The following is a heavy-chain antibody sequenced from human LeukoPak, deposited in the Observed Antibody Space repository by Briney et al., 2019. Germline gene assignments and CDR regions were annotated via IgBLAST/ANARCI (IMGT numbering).Heavy chain of an antibody. V-gene: IGHV1-69*05. D-gene: IGHD6-13*01. CDR3: ARHHKAAGSQRCFDY. CDR2: IIPIFGTA. CDR1: GGTFSSYA. Sequence: SVKVSCKASGGTFSSYAISWVRQAPGQGLEWMGGIIPIFGTANYAQKFQGRVTITTDESTSTAYMELSSLRSEDTAVYYCARHHKAAGSQRCFDYWGQGTLVTVSS. J-gene: IGHJ4*02.